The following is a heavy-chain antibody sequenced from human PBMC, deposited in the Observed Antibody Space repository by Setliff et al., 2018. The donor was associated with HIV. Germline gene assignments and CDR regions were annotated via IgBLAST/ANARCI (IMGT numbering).Heavy chain of an antibody. CDR1: GFTFSKYD. CDR2: ISGSGGST. V-gene: IGHV3-23*01. Sequence: PGGSLRLSCAASGFTFSKYDMTWVRQAPGKGLEWVSGISGSGGSTSYADSVKGRFTISRDNSKNRLYLQMNSLRAEDTAVYYCAKDRGCSVWGQGTLVTVSS. J-gene: IGHJ4*02. CDR3: AKDRGCSV. D-gene: IGHD2-15*01.